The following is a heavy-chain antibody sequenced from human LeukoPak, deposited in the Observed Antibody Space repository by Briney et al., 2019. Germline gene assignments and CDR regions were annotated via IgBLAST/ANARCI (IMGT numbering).Heavy chain of an antibody. V-gene: IGHV3-23*01. D-gene: IGHD2-2*01. CDR2: ISGSGTDT. Sequence: PRGSLRLSCAASGFTFSNSAMSWVRQTAEKGLEWVSLISGSGTDTYYADSVKGRFTISRDNSENTVYLQIDSLRAEDTAVYYCVKVVVYVYFDYWGQGSLVTVSS. CDR3: VKVVVYVYFDY. CDR1: GFTFSNSA. J-gene: IGHJ4*02.